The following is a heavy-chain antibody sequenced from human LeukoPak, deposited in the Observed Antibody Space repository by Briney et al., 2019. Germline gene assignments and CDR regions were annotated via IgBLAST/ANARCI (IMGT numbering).Heavy chain of an antibody. CDR3: AREGVVVPAAPASYYYYYGMDV. CDR2: VSYDGSNK. V-gene: IGHV3-30*04. Sequence: GGSLRLSCAASGFTFSSYAMHWVRQAPGKGLEWVAVVSYDGSNKYYADSVKGRFTISRDNSKNTLYLQMNSLRAEDTAVYYCAREGVVVPAAPASYYYYYGMDVWGKGTTVTVSS. D-gene: IGHD2-2*01. J-gene: IGHJ6*04. CDR1: GFTFSSYA.